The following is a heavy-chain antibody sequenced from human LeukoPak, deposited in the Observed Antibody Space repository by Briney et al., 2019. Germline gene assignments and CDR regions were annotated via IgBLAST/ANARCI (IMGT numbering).Heavy chain of an antibody. Sequence: PGGSLRLSCAASGFTFSSYEMNWVRQAPGKGLEWVSAISSSGGYTFYADSVKGRFTISRDNSKNTLYLQMNSLRAEDMAVYYCSKPRYSSGWYRYYFDYWGQGTLVTVSS. D-gene: IGHD6-19*01. CDR1: GFTFSSYE. V-gene: IGHV3-23*01. J-gene: IGHJ4*02. CDR3: SKPRYSSGWYRYYFDY. CDR2: ISSSGGYT.